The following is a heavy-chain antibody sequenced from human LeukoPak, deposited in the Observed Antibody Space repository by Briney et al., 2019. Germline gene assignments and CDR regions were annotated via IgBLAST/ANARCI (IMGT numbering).Heavy chain of an antibody. J-gene: IGHJ4*02. CDR2: IYSGGST. D-gene: IGHD6-13*01. V-gene: IGHV3-53*01. Sequence: GGSLRLSCAASGFTVSSNYMSWVRQAPGKGLEWVSVIYSGGSTYYADSVKGRFTISRDNAENSLYLQMNSLRAEDTALYYCARDFAYSRLDSWGQGTLVTVSS. CDR3: ARDFAYSRLDS. CDR1: GFTVSSNY.